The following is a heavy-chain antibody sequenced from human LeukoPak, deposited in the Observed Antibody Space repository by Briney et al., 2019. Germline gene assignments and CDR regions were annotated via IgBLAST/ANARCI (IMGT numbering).Heavy chain of an antibody. CDR2: ISSSGGT. Sequence: SQTLSLTCTVSGDSISSGDYYWSWIRQPAGKGLEWIGRISSSGGTNYNPSLKSRVTISVDTSKNQFSLKLSSVTAADTAVYYCARKDSSGYLDYWGQGTLVTVSS. CDR3: ARKDSSGYLDY. J-gene: IGHJ4*02. D-gene: IGHD3-22*01. CDR1: GDSISSGDYY. V-gene: IGHV4-61*02.